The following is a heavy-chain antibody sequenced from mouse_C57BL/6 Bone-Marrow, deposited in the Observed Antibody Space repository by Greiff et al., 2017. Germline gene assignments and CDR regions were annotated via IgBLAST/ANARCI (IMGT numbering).Heavy chain of an antibody. J-gene: IGHJ2*01. CDR1: GYAFSSSW. Sequence: VKLQESGPELVKPGASVKISCKASGYAFSSSWMNWVKQRPGKGLEWIGRLYPGDGDTNSNGKFKGKATLTADKSSSTAYMQLSSLTSEDSAVYFCARGGYDAWFADWGQGTTLTVSS. CDR2: LYPGDGDT. CDR3: ARGGYDAWFAD. V-gene: IGHV1-82*01. D-gene: IGHD2-2*01.